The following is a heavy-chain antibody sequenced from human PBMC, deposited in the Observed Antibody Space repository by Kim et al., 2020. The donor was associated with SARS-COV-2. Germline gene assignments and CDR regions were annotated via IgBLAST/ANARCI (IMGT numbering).Heavy chain of an antibody. CDR1: GVTFRDHY. CDR2: ISGNGNTI. CDR3: ARDLAGGEDWLLIPVSDAHAV. J-gene: IGHJ3*01. D-gene: IGHD3-9*01. Sequence: GGSLRLSCAASGVTFRDHYMSWIRQAPGKGLEWISYISGNGNTIYYADSVKGRFSISRDNARNSVYLQMNSLRAEDTAVYYCARDLAGGEDWLLIPVSDAHAVWGQGTMVTVSS. V-gene: IGHV3-11*04.